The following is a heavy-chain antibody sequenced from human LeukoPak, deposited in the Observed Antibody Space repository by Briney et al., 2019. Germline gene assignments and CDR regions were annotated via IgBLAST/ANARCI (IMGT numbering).Heavy chain of an antibody. CDR2: ISGSGGNT. CDR1: GFTFSSYA. Sequence: GGSLRLSCAASGFTFSSYAMSWVRQAPGKGLEWVSAISGSGGNTYYADSVKGRFTISRDNSKNTLYLQMNSLRAEDTAVYYCAKCHRSSDSIAARRLNWFDPWGQGTLVTVSS. V-gene: IGHV3-23*01. J-gene: IGHJ5*02. D-gene: IGHD6-6*01. CDR3: AKCHRSSDSIAARRLNWFDP.